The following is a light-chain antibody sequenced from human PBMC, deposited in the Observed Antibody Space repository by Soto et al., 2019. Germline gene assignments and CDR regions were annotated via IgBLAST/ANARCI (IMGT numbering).Light chain of an antibody. CDR1: QSLAYSDGNTY. CDR2: KVS. J-gene: IGKJ2*01. V-gene: IGKV2-30*01. Sequence: DVVMTQSPLSLPVTLGQPASISCRSSQSLAYSDGNTYLNWFQQRPGQSPRPLIYKVSNRDSGVPDRFSGSGSGTDFTLKISRVEAEDVGVYYCMQGTHWPPYTFGQGTKLEIK. CDR3: MQGTHWPPYT.